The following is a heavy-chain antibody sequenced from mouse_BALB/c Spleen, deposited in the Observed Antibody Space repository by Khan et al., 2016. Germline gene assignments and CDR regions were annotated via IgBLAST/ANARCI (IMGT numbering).Heavy chain of an antibody. Sequence: VQLQQPGAELVKPGASVKLSCIASGFNIKDTYMHWVKQRPEQGLEWIGRIDPANGNTKYDPKFQGKATITADTSSNTAYLQLSSLTSEDTDVYYCSRTVVAPYYAMDYWGQGTSVTVSS. D-gene: IGHD1-1*01. CDR1: GFNIKDTY. V-gene: IGHV14-3*02. CDR3: SRTVVAPYYAMDY. J-gene: IGHJ4*01. CDR2: IDPANGNT.